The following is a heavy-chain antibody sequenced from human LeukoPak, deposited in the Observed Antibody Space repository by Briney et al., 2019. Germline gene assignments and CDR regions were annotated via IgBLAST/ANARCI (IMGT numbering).Heavy chain of an antibody. CDR2: ISAYNGNT. CDR3: ARDRGLTTVTTPIDY. D-gene: IGHD4-17*01. V-gene: IGHV1-18*01. CDR1: GYTFTSYG. J-gene: IGHJ4*02. Sequence: GASVKVSCKASGYTFTSYGIIWVRQAPGQGLEWMGWISAYNGNTNYAQKLQGRVTMTTDTSTSTAYMELRSLRSDDTAVYYCARDRGLTTVTTPIDYWGQGTLVTVSS.